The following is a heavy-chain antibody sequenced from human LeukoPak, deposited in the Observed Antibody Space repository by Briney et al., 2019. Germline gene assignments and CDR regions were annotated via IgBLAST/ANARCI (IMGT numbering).Heavy chain of an antibody. CDR3: AREYKQLVRGYYYYYMDV. V-gene: IGHV4-34*01. CDR2: INHSGST. D-gene: IGHD6-6*01. Sequence: PSETLSLTCAVYGGSFSGYYWSWIRQPPGKGLEWIGEINHSGSTNYNPSLKSRVTISVDTSKNQFSLKLSSVTAADTAVYYCAREYKQLVRGYYYYYMDVWGKGTTVTVSS. CDR1: GGSFSGYY. J-gene: IGHJ6*03.